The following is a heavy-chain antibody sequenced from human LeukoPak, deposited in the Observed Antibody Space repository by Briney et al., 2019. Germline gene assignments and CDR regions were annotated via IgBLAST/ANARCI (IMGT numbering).Heavy chain of an antibody. CDR2: IIPVFGTS. J-gene: IGHJ2*01. D-gene: IGHD3-22*01. V-gene: IGHV1-69*01. CDR3: ASGSHFDTSGYPYWFFDL. Sequence: SVRVSCKASGGTFSSHGFSWVRQAPGQGLEWMGEIIPVFGTSSNAQKFQGRVTITADESTNTAYMELKSLRSEDTAIYYCASGSHFDTSGYPYWFFDLWGRGTLVTVSS. CDR1: GGTFSSHG.